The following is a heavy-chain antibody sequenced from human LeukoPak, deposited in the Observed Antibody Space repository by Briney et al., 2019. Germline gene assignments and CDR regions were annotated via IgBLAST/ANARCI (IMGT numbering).Heavy chain of an antibody. CDR1: GFTFDDYA. J-gene: IGHJ4*02. D-gene: IGHD2-15*01. V-gene: IGHV3-9*01. CDR3: AKDISHDSDAFDY. Sequence: PGRSLRLSCAASGFTFDDYAMHWVRQAPGKGLEWVSGISWNSGSIGYADSVKGRFTISRDNAKNSLYLQMNSLRAEDTALYYCAKDISHDSDAFDYWGQGTLVTVSS. CDR2: ISWNSGSI.